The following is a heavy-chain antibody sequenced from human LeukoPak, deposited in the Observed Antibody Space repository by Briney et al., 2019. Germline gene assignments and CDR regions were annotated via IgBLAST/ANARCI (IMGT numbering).Heavy chain of an antibody. Sequence: GGSLRLSCAASGFTFSSYAMHWVRQAPGKGLEYVSAISTNGDSTYYANSVKGRFTISRDNSKNTLYLQMNSLRAGDTAVYYCVRANGDPRGYYMDVWGKGTTVIISS. CDR3: VRANGDPRGYYMDV. D-gene: IGHD4-17*01. CDR1: GFTFSSYA. CDR2: ISTNGDST. J-gene: IGHJ6*03. V-gene: IGHV3-64*01.